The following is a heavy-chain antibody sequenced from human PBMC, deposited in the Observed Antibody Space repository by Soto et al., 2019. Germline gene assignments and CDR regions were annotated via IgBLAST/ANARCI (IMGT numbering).Heavy chain of an antibody. J-gene: IGHJ6*02. CDR2: IIPIFGTA. CDR3: ARDPRYSSSSGYYYYGMDV. CDR1: GGTFSSYA. V-gene: IGHV1-69*13. Sequence: SVKVSCKASGGTFSSYAISWVRQAPGQGLEWMGGIIPIFGTANYAQKFQGGVTITADESTSTAYMELSSLRSEDTAVYYCARDPRYSSSSGYYYYGMDVWGQGTTVTVSS. D-gene: IGHD6-6*01.